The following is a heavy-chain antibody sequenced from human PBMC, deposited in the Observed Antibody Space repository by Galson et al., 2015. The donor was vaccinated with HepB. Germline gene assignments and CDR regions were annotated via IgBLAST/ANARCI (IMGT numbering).Heavy chain of an antibody. Sequence: SVKVSCKASGGTFSSYTISWVRQAPGQGLEWMGRIIPILGIANYAQKFQGRVTITADKSTSTAYMELSSLRSEDTAVYYCARIINYYDSSGYYLPGAFDIWGQGTMVTVSS. CDR2: IIPILGIA. D-gene: IGHD3-22*01. V-gene: IGHV1-69*02. CDR3: ARIINYYDSSGYYLPGAFDI. J-gene: IGHJ3*02. CDR1: GGTFSSYT.